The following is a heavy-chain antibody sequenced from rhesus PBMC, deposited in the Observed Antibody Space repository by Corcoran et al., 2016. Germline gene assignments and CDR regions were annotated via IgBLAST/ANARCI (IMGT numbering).Heavy chain of an antibody. CDR2: NSYSRGT. D-gene: IGHD3-16*01. J-gene: IGHJ6*01. CDR3: AREGYYSGSYYYNHGLDS. V-gene: IGHV4-122*02. Sequence: QVQLQESGPGLVKPSETLSLTCAVSGGATSSRYYYWSVTRQAPWKGLEWIGYNSYSRGTSYNPSLKSRVTISRDTSKNQLSLKLSSVTAADTAVYYCAREGYYSGSYYYNHGLDSWGQGVVVTVSS. CDR1: GGATSSRYYY.